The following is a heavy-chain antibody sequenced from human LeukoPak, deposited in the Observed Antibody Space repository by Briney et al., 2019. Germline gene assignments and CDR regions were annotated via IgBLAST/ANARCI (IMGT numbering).Heavy chain of an antibody. CDR1: GFTFSGYG. J-gene: IGHJ4*02. V-gene: IGHV3-30*02. D-gene: IGHD6-13*01. CDR3: AKDQPDSSSWAY. CDR2: IRYDGSNK. Sequence: GGSLRLSCAASGFTFSGYGMHWVRQAPGKGLEWVAFIRYDGSNKYYADSVKGRFTISRDNSKNTLYLQMNSLRAEDTAVYYCAKDQPDSSSWAYWGQGTLVTVSS.